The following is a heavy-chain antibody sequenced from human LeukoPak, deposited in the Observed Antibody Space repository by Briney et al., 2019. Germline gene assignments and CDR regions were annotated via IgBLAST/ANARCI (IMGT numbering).Heavy chain of an antibody. Sequence: GGSPRLSCAASGFTFSSYSMNWVRQAPGKGLEWVSYISSSSSTIYYADSVKGRFTISRDNAKNSLYLQMNSLRAEDTAVYYCARVVVPAAIRINDAFDIWGQGTMVTVSS. D-gene: IGHD2-2*01. CDR2: ISSSSSTI. CDR1: GFTFSSYS. CDR3: ARVVVPAAIRINDAFDI. V-gene: IGHV3-48*01. J-gene: IGHJ3*02.